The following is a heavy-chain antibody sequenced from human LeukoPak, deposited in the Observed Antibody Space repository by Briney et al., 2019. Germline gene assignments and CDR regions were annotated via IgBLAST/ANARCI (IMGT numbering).Heavy chain of an antibody. V-gene: IGHV3-74*01. J-gene: IGHJ6*02. CDR1: GFTFSSCW. CDR3: ARAVVVPAASPTDYYYYGMDV. CDR2: INSDGSST. D-gene: IGHD2-2*01. Sequence: GGSLRLSCAASGFTFSSCWMHWVRQAPGKGLVWVSRINSDGSSTSYADSVKGRFTISRDNAKNTLYLQMNSLRAEDTAVYYCARAVVVPAASPTDYYYYGMDVWGQGTTVTVSS.